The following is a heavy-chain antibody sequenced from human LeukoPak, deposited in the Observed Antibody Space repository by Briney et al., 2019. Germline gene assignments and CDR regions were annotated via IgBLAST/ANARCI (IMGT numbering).Heavy chain of an antibody. D-gene: IGHD2-8*01. J-gene: IGHJ3*02. CDR3: VKEANGFDM. Sequence: PGGSLSLSCAASGFTFSSHPMNWVRQAPGKGLEWVAVIANDGRFTHYADSVKGRFTISRDNSKSTLEMQMNSLRAEDTALYYCVKEANGFDMWGLGTMVTVSS. CDR2: IANDGRFT. V-gene: IGHV3-30*04. CDR1: GFTFSSHP.